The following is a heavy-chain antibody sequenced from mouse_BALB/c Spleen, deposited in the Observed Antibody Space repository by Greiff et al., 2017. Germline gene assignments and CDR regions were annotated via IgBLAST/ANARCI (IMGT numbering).Heavy chain of an antibody. CDR3: VRETYGNHWYFDV. Sequence: VQLVESGPGLVAPSQSLSITCTVSGFSLTSYDISWIRQPPGKGLEWLGVIWTGGGTNYNSAFMSRLSISKDNSKSQVFLKMNSLQTDDTAIYYCVRETYGNHWYFDVWGAGTTVTVSS. J-gene: IGHJ1*01. CDR2: IWTGGGT. V-gene: IGHV2-9-2*01. CDR1: GFSLTSYD. D-gene: IGHD2-1*01.